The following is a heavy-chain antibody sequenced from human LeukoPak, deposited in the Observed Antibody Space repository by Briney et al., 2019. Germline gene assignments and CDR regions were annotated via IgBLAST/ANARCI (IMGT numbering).Heavy chain of an antibody. Sequence: SETLSLTCAVYGGSLSGYYWSWIRQPPGKGLEWIGEINHSGSTNYNPSLKSRVTIPVDTSKNQFSLKLSSVTAADTAVYYCARGEAPPDFWSGKEYDYWGQGTLVTVSS. J-gene: IGHJ4*02. CDR1: GGSLSGYY. D-gene: IGHD3-3*01. CDR3: ARGEAPPDFWSGKEYDY. V-gene: IGHV4-34*01. CDR2: INHSGST.